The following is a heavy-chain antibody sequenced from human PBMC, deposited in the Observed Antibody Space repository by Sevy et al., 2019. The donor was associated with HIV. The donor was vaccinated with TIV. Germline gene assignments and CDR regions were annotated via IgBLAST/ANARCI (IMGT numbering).Heavy chain of an antibody. CDR3: ARERQRRAAAGTGWFDP. V-gene: IGHV1-3*01. CDR2: INAGNGNT. CDR1: GYTFTSYA. J-gene: IGHJ5*02. Sequence: ASVKVSRKASGYTFTSYAMHWVRQAPGQRLEWMGWINAGNGNTKYSQKFQGRVTITRDTSASTAYMELSSLRSEDTAVYYCARERQRRAAAGTGWFDPWGQGTLVTVSS. D-gene: IGHD6-13*01.